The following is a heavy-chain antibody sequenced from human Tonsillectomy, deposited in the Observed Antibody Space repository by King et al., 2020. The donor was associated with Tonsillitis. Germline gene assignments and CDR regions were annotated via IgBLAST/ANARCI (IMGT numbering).Heavy chain of an antibody. CDR2: SYTSGSS. CDR1: GDSISSGRYY. D-gene: IGHD3-10*01. J-gene: IGHJ4*02. Sequence: QLQLQESGPGLVKPSQTLSLTCTVSGDSISSGRYYWSWVRQPAGKELEWIGRSYTSGSSNYKPSLKSRVNISVDTSENQFSLKLGSVTAADTAVYYCARYTYYYGSGSYYPDSWGQGTLVTVSS. CDR3: ARYTYYYGSGSYYPDS. V-gene: IGHV4-61*02.